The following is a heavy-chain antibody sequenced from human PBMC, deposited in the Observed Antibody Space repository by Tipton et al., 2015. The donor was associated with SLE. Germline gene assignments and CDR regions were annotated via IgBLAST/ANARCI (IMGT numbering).Heavy chain of an antibody. J-gene: IGHJ3*02. V-gene: IGHV3-11*06. CDR3: ARPNPVAGTRWAFDI. D-gene: IGHD6-19*01. Sequence: SLRLSCAASGFTFSDYYMSWIRQAPGKGLEWVSYISSSSSYTNYADSVKGRFTISRDNAKNSLYLQMNSLRAEGTAVYYCARPNPVAGTRWAFDIWGQGTMVTVPS. CDR1: GFTFSDYY. CDR2: ISSSSSYT.